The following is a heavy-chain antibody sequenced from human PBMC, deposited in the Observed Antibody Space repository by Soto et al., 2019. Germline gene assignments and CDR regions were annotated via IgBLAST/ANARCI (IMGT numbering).Heavy chain of an antibody. CDR1: GYIFTSYG. CDR3: ARDTRYGSGSYNNNWFDP. J-gene: IGHJ5*02. V-gene: IGHV1-18*01. CDR2: ISAYNGNT. D-gene: IGHD3-10*01. Sequence: ASVKVSCKASGYIFTSYGITWVRQAPGQGLEWMGWISAYNGNTNYAQKVQGRVTMTTDTSTRTAYMELRSLRSDDTAVYYCARDTRYGSGSYNNNWFDPWGQGTLVTV.